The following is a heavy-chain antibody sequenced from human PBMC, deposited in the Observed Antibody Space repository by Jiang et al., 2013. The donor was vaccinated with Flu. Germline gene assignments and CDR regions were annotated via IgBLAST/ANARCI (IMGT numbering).Heavy chain of an antibody. CDR2: IDPSDSYP. CDR3: ARRPLGDTHFDY. D-gene: IGHD2-21*01. Sequence: KGLEWMGRIDPSDSYPTTARFQGHVTISADKSISTAYLQWSSLKASDTAMYYCARRPLGDTHFDYWGQGTLVTVSS. V-gene: IGHV5-10-1*01. J-gene: IGHJ4*02.